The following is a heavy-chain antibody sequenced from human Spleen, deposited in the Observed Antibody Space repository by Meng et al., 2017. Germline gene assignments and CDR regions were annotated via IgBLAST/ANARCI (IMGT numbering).Heavy chain of an antibody. Sequence: LVQSGAEVKKPGASVKVSCDASGYTLSSDGFSWVRQAPGQGLEWLGWINVYNGKTDYALKFQDRVAMTTDTFTNTAYMELRSLRSDDTAVYYCATRGNPYLNCWGQGTLVTVSS. CDR1: GYTLSSDG. J-gene: IGHJ4*02. CDR3: ATRGNPYLNC. CDR2: INVYNGKT. V-gene: IGHV1-18*01.